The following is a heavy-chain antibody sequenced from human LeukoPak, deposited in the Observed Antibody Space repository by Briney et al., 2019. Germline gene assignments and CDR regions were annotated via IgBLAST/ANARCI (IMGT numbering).Heavy chain of an antibody. V-gene: IGHV3-74*01. CDR3: ARGGIAANFDY. D-gene: IGHD6-13*01. CDR1: GFTFSSYW. CDR2: INSDGSST. Sequence: GGSLRLSCEASGFTFSSYWMHWVRRAPGKGLVWVSRINSDGSSTSYADSVKGRFTISRDNAKNTLYLQMISLRAEDTAVYYCARGGIAANFDYWGQGTRVIVSS. J-gene: IGHJ4*02.